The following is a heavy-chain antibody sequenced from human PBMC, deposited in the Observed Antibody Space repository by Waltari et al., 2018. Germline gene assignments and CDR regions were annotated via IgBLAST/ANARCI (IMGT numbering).Heavy chain of an antibody. J-gene: IGHJ6*03. CDR3: AREDQGYYYMDV. CDR2: NSPICGTA. CDR1: GGTFSSYA. V-gene: IGHV1-69*14. Sequence: QVQLVQSGAEVKKPGSSVKVSCKASGGTFSSYAISWVRQAPGQGVGWKGGNSPICGTANYAQKFQGRVTITADKSTSTAYMELSSLRSEDTAVYYCAREDQGYYYMDVWGKGTTVTVSS.